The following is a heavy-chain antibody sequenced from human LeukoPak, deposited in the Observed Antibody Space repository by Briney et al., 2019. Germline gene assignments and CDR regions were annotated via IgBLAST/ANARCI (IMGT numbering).Heavy chain of an antibody. J-gene: IGHJ4*02. D-gene: IGHD5-18*01. CDR3: TLRGYSYGLDY. V-gene: IGHV3-15*01. CDR2: IKSKTDGGTT. Sequence: GGSLRLSCAASGFTFSNAWMSWVRQAPGKGLEWVGRIKSKTDGGTTDYAAPVKGRFTISRDHSKNTLYLQMNSLKTEDTAVYYCTLRGYSYGLDYWGQGTLVTVSS. CDR1: GFTFSNAW.